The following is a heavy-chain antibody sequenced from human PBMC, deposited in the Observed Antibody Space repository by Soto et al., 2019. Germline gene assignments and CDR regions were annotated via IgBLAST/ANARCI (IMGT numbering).Heavy chain of an antibody. CDR1: GFSLTTGRMG. CDR3: VRINAESYSSYYAIDV. V-gene: IGHV2-26*01. CDR2: IFSDAER. J-gene: IGHJ6*04. D-gene: IGHD3-10*01. Sequence: YGTTRVNPTDTLTLTCNVSGFSLTTGRMGVSWIRQPPGKALEWLAHIFSDAERSYSRSLRGRLTVSKVGSGSHVVLTMTNMDPVDTGTYFCVRINAESYSSYYAIDVRGKGTTVTVSS.